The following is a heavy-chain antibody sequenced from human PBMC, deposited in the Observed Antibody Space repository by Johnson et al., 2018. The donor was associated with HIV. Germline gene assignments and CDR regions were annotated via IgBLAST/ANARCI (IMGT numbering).Heavy chain of an antibody. CDR3: AKVDCGGDTCAGYDHFDL. V-gene: IGHV3-74*03. CDR2: IYNDGSRT. Sequence: VQLVESGGGLVQPGGSLRLSCAASGFAFRTYWMVWVRQVPGKRPVWVARIYNDGSRTTYADSVRGRFPISRDNAKYTVDLQINSLRVEDTAVYYCAKVDCGGDTCAGYDHFDLWGQGTLVTVSS. CDR1: GFAFRTYW. J-gene: IGHJ3*01. D-gene: IGHD2-21*01.